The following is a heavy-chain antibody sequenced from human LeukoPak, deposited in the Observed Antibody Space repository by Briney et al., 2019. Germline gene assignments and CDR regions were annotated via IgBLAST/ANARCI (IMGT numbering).Heavy chain of an antibody. J-gene: IGHJ4*02. Sequence: GGSLRLSCAASGFTFSSYWMSWVRQAPGKGLEWVANIKQDGSEKYYVDSVKGRFTISRDNAKNSLYLQMNSLRAEDTAVYYCARVRRYCSSTSCYPDYWGQGTLVTVSS. CDR2: IKQDGSEK. CDR3: ARVRRYCSSTSCYPDY. CDR1: GFTFSSYW. V-gene: IGHV3-7*01. D-gene: IGHD2-2*01.